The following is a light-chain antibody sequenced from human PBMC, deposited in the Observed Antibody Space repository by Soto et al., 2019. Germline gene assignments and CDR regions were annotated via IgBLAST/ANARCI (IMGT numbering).Light chain of an antibody. CDR2: ATS. CDR1: RNVSIY. CDR3: QQSYKMPS. V-gene: IGKV1-39*01. J-gene: IGKJ1*01. Sequence: EIPLTQSPSSLAASVGDRLTLTCRASRNVSIYLNWYQHKPGKGPTLLIHATSNLQIGVPSRLSGSGSGTESTLTISSLEPEDFGTYYCQQSYKMPSFGQGTKVDIK.